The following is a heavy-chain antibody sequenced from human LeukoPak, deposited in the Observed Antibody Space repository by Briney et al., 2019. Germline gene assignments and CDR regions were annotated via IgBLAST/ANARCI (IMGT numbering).Heavy chain of an antibody. CDR2: IYPDDSDT. D-gene: IGHD5-12*01. CDR3: GRRGDAGYGSFDY. J-gene: IGHJ4*02. CDR1: GYRFSTSW. V-gene: IGHV5-51*01. Sequence: GESLKISCKGSGYRFSTSWIGWVRQMPGKGLEWMGIIYPDDSDTRYSPSFQGQVTISVDKSISIAYLQWSSLKASDTAMYYCGRRGDAGYGSFDYWGQGTRATVSS.